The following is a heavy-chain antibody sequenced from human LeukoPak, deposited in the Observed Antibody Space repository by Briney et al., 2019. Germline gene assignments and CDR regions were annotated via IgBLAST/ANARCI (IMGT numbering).Heavy chain of an antibody. V-gene: IGHV4-39*07. J-gene: IGHJ5*02. CDR2: IYYSGST. CDR1: GGSISSGSYY. Sequence: SETLSLTCTVSGGSISSGSYYWGWIRQPPGRGLEWIGSIYYSGSTYYNPSLKSRVTIFIDTSKNQFSLRLSSVTAADTAVYFCARGTPGVGPTRFDPWGQGTLVTVSS. D-gene: IGHD1-26*01. CDR3: ARGTPGVGPTRFDP.